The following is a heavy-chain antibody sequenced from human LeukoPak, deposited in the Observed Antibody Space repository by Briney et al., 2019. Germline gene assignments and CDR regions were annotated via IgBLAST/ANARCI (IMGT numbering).Heavy chain of an antibody. D-gene: IGHD4-17*01. CDR2: IYPGDSDT. J-gene: IGHJ4*02. Sequence: GESLKISCGGSGYSFTNYWIGWVRQMPGKGLEWMGIIYPGDSDTRYSPSFQGQVTISADKSISTAYLQWSSLKASDTAIYYCARHTDPGDRAPFDYWGQGTLVTVSS. V-gene: IGHV5-51*01. CDR1: GYSFTNYW. CDR3: ARHTDPGDRAPFDY.